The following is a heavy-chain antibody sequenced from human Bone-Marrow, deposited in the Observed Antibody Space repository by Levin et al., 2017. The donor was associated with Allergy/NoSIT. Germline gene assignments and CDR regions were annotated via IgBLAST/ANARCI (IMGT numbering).Heavy chain of an antibody. J-gene: IGHJ3*02. V-gene: IGHV4-59*13. CDR3: ARVRSGDAFDI. CDR1: GDSMTDYY. Sequence: SQTLSLTCSVSGDSMTDYYWSWIRQSPGKGLEWIGFIYYSGSTKYSPSLQSRVTISEDTSKTQFSLKLTSVTAADTAVYYCARVRSGDAFDIWGQGTMVTVSS. D-gene: IGHD6-19*01. CDR2: IYYSGST.